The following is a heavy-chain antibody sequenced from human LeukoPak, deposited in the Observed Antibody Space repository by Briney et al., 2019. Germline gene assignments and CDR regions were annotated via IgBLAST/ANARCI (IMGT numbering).Heavy chain of an antibody. CDR3: ARGRAVFGVVKSYYYYGMDV. V-gene: IGHV1-8*01. CDR1: GYTLTSYD. Sequence: ASVKVSCKASGYTLTSYDINWVRQATGQGLEWMGWMNPNSGNTGYAQKFQGRVTMTRNTSISTAYMELSSLRSEDTAVYYCARGRAVFGVVKSYYYYGMDVWGQGTTVTVSS. J-gene: IGHJ6*02. D-gene: IGHD3-3*01. CDR2: MNPNSGNT.